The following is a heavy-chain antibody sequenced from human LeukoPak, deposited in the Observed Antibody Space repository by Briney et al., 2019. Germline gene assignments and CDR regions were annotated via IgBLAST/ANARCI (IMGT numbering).Heavy chain of an antibody. CDR2: ISSSSSYI. V-gene: IGHV3-21*01. CDR3: ARPGIAAVSDAFDI. J-gene: IGHJ3*02. D-gene: IGHD6-13*01. CDR1: GFTFSSYS. Sequence: PGGSLRLSCAASGFTFSSYSMNWVRQAPGKGLEWVSSISSSSSYIYYADSVKGRFTISRDNAKNSLYLQMNSLRAEDTAVYYCARPGIAAVSDAFDIWGQGTMVTVSS.